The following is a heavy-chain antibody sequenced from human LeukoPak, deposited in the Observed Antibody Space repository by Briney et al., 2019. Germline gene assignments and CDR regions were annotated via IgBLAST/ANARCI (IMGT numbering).Heavy chain of an antibody. CDR1: GFTFSSYG. Sequence: GRSLRLSCAASGFTFSSYGMHWVRQAPGKGLEWVADIWYDGSNKYYAASVKGRFTISRDNSKNTLYLQMNSLRADDTAVYYCAEDGGYFDWFLVYWGQGTLVSVSS. CDR3: AEDGGYFDWFLVY. CDR2: IWYDGSNK. V-gene: IGHV3-33*06. J-gene: IGHJ4*02. D-gene: IGHD3-9*01.